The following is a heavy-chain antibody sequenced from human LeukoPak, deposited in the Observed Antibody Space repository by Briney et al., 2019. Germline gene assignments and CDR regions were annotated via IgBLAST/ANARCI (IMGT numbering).Heavy chain of an antibody. CDR2: ILGIA. CDR3: ARDQGNSSSNGEWHGMDV. V-gene: IGHV1-69*04. J-gene: IGHJ6*02. D-gene: IGHD6-13*01. Sequence: ILGIANYAQKFQGRVTITADKSTCTAYMELSSLRSEDTAVYYCARDQGNSSSNGEWHGMDVWGQGTTVTVSS.